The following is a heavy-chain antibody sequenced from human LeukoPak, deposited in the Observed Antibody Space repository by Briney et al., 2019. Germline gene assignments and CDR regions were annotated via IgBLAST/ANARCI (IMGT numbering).Heavy chain of an antibody. J-gene: IGHJ6*02. V-gene: IGHV3-30-3*01. D-gene: IGHD3-22*01. Sequence: PGGSLRLSCAASGFTFSSYAMHWVRQAPGKGLEWVAVISYDGSNKYYADSVKGRFTISRDNSKNTLYLQMNSLRAEDTAVYYCARDVIDDVGGYYPYYYYYGMDVWGQRTTVTVSS. CDR2: ISYDGSNK. CDR1: GFTFSSYA. CDR3: ARDVIDDVGGYYPYYYYYGMDV.